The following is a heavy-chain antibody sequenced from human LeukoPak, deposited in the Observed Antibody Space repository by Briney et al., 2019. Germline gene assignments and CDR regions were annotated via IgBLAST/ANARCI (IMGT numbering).Heavy chain of an antibody. D-gene: IGHD2-15*01. J-gene: IGHJ4*02. V-gene: IGHV4-59*01. CDR2: IYSSGGT. CDR3: ARDFCSGGSCYSYFHY. Sequence: SETLSLTGSVSGVSISGYYWSWIRQPPGKGLEWIGYIYSSGGTNYNPSLKSRVTISLDTSKNQFSLRLSSVSAADTAVYYCARDFCSGGSCYSYFHYWGQGTLVTVSS. CDR1: GVSISGYY.